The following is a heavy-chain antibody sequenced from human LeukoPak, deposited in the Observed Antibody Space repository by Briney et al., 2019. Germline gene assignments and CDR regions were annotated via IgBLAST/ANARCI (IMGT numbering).Heavy chain of an antibody. CDR1: GYIFTSYG. V-gene: IGHV1-18*01. J-gene: IGHJ3*02. CDR2: ISADNGNT. D-gene: IGHD3-10*01. CDR3: ARDGGADAFDI. Sequence: ASVKVSCKASGYIFTSYGISWVRQAPGQGLEWMGWISADNGNTHYAQKLQGRVTMTRDMSTSTVYMELSSLRSEDTAVYYCARDGGADAFDIWGQGTMVTVSS.